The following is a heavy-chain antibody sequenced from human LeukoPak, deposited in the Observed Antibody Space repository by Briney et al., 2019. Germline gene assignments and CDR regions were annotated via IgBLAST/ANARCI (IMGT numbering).Heavy chain of an antibody. V-gene: IGHV1-69*04. D-gene: IGHD1-26*01. CDR1: GGTFSSYA. J-gene: IGHJ3*02. CDR2: IIPILGIA. CDR3: ARKGSGLLAFDI. Sequence: SVKVSCKASGGTFSSYAISWVRQAPGRGLEWMGRIIPILGIANYAQKFQGRVTITADKSASTAYMELSSLRSEDTAVYYCARKGSGLLAFDIWGQGTMVTVSS.